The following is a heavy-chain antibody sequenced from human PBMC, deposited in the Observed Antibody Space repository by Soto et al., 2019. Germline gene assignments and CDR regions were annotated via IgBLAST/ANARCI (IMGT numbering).Heavy chain of an antibody. CDR2: MNPNSGNT. J-gene: IGHJ4*02. CDR1: GYTFTSYD. V-gene: IGHV1-8*01. CDR3: ATTYSNYYDYFDY. D-gene: IGHD4-4*01. Sequence: ASVKVSCKASGYTFTSYDINWVRQVTGQGLEWMGWMNPNSGNTGYAQKFQGRVTMTRNTSISTAYMELSSLRSEDTAVYYCATTYSNYYDYFDYWGQGTLVTVSS.